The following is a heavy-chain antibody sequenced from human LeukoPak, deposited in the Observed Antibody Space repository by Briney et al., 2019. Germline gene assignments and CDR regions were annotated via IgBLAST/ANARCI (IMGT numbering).Heavy chain of an antibody. V-gene: IGHV4-39*07. D-gene: IGHD2-15*01. CDR3: ARTTRADY. CDR2: INHSGST. J-gene: IGHJ4*02. CDR1: GGSISSSSYY. Sequence: PSETLSLTCTVSGGSISSSSYYWGWIRQPPGKGLEWVGEINHSGSTNYNPSLKSRVTISVDTSKNQFSLKLSSVTAADTAVYYCARTTRADYWGQGTLVTVSS.